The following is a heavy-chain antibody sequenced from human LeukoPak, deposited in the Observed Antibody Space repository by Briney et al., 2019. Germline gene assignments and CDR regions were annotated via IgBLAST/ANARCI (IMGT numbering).Heavy chain of an antibody. V-gene: IGHV4-38-2*02. J-gene: IGHJ3*02. CDR2: IYHSGST. CDR1: GYSISSGYY. Sequence: SETLSLTCAVSGYSISSGYYWGWIRQPPGKGLEWIGSIYHSGSTQYNPSLKSRVTISIDTSKNQISLKLSSVTAADTAVYYCARDSPSMVRRWNDAFDIWGQGTMVTVSS. CDR3: ARDSPSMVRRWNDAFDI. D-gene: IGHD3-10*01.